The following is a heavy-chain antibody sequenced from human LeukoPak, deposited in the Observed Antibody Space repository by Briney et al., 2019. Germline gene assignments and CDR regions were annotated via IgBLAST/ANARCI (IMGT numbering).Heavy chain of an antibody. CDR1: GYTFTSYG. Sequence: ASVKVSCKASGYTFTSYGISWVRQAPGQGLEWMGWISAYNGNTNYAQKLQGRATMTTDTSTSTAYMELRSLRSDDTAVYYCARDSPIVVVPAAIGMRGYYYYYGMDVWGQGTTVTVSS. D-gene: IGHD2-2*02. J-gene: IGHJ6*02. V-gene: IGHV1-18*01. CDR2: ISAYNGNT. CDR3: ARDSPIVVVPAAIGMRGYYYYYGMDV.